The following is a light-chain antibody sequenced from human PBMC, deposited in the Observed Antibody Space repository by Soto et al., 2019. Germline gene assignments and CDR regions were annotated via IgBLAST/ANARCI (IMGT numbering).Light chain of an antibody. J-gene: IGLJ1*01. CDR1: SSDVGSYNL. CDR2: EVT. CDR3: CSYAGSSTYV. Sequence: QSVLTQPASVSGSPGQSITISCTGTSSDVGSYNLVSWYQQHPGKAPKLMIYEVTQRPSGVSNRFSGSKSDNTASLTISGLQAEDEADYYCCSYAGSSTYVFGTGTKVNVL. V-gene: IGLV2-23*02.